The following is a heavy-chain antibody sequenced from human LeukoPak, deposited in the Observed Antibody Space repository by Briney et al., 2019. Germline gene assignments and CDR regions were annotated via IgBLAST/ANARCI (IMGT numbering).Heavy chain of an antibody. V-gene: IGHV4-34*01. Sequence: SGTLSLTCAVYGGSFSGYYWCWIRQPPRKGLEWIGEINHSGSTNYNPSLKSRVTISLDTSKNNLSLKLSSVTAADTAVYDRAIFTERLRLTGSLCDPGRQGTLVTVSS. CDR1: GGSFSGYY. D-gene: IGHD5-12*01. CDR3: AIFTERLRLTGSLCDP. J-gene: IGHJ5*02. CDR2: INHSGST.